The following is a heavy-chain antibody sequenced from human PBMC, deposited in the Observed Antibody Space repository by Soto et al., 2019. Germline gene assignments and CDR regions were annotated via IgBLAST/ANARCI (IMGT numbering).Heavy chain of an antibody. D-gene: IGHD1-1*01. Sequence: EVQLLESGGCVVQPGGSLRLSCAASGFALSTYTMNWVRQAPGQGLEWVSSIIGSSGATDYADAVRGRFTISRDISANSVFLQMDGLRVEDTAVYYCAKDKRPDGAWDMDYWGQGTLVTVTS. CDR1: GFALSTYT. CDR2: IIGSSGAT. V-gene: IGHV3-23*01. J-gene: IGHJ4*02. CDR3: AKDKRPDGAWDMDY.